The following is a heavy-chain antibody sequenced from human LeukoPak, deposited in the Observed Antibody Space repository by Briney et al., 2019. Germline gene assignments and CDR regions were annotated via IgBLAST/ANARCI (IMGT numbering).Heavy chain of an antibody. CDR1: GFSLSDYY. CDR3: ARDRLITIFGVPIGDWFDP. J-gene: IGHJ5*02. V-gene: IGHV3-11*04. CDR2: IGSTI. D-gene: IGHD3-3*01. Sequence: GGSLRLSCVASGFSLSDYYMSWIRQAPGKGLEWVSYIGSTIYYADSVKGRFTISRDNAKNSLYLQMNSLRAEDTAVYYCARDRLITIFGVPIGDWFDPWGQGTLVTVSS.